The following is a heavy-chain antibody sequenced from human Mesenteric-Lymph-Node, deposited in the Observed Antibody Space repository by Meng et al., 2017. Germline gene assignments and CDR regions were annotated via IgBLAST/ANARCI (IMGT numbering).Heavy chain of an antibody. CDR1: GYTFTSYY. CDR3: ARQDTAMGNFDY. V-gene: IGHV1-46*01. J-gene: IGHJ4*02. Sequence: ASVKVSCKASGYTFTSYYMHWVRQAPGQGLEWMGIINPSGGSTSYAQKFQGRVTMTRDTSTSTVYMELSSLKASDTAMYYCARQDTAMGNFDYWGQGTLVTVSS. D-gene: IGHD5-18*01. CDR2: INPSGGST.